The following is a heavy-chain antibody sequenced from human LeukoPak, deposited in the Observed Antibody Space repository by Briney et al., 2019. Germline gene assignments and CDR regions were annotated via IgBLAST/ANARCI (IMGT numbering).Heavy chain of an antibody. D-gene: IGHD3-22*01. CDR1: AYTFTSYG. CDR2: ISAYNGNT. CDR3: GYDSSGSAIDY. J-gene: IGHJ4*02. V-gene: IGHV1-18*01. Sequence: GASVKVSYKASAYTFTSYGISWVRQAPGQGLEWMGWISAYNGNTNYAQKLQGRVTMTTDTSTSTAYMELRSLRSDDTAVYYCGYDSSGSAIDYWGQGTLVTVSS.